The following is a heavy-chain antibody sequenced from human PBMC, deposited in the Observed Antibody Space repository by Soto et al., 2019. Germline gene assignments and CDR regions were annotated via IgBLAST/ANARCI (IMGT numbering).Heavy chain of an antibody. V-gene: IGHV3-11*01. CDR3: ASVFLVLEWPYYYYYMHV. CDR2: IGSSGSTI. Sequence: QVQLVESGGGLVKPGGSLRLSCAASGFTFSDYYMSWIRQAPGKGLEWVSYIGSSGSTIYYADSVKGRFTISRDNAQNSRYQQMNSLIAEDTAVYDCASVFLVLEWPYYYYYMHVWGKGTTVTVSS. J-gene: IGHJ6*03. CDR1: GFTFSDYY. D-gene: IGHD3-3*01.